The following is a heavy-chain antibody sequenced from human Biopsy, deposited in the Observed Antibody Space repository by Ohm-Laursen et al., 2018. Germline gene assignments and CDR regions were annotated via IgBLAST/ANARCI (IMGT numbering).Heavy chain of an antibody. J-gene: IGHJ6*02. CDR1: GGSFNGYF. Sequence: SDTLSLTCAVYGGSFNGYFWSWIRQPPGKGLPPPPPITPTGSTTYSPSLKSRVTISVDTAKKQFSLSLRSVTAADTAVYYCARVPLPGIGAAYQGRFLYGMDVWGQGTTVSVSS. CDR2: ITPTGST. D-gene: IGHD6-13*01. CDR3: ARVPLPGIGAAYQGRFLYGMDV. V-gene: IGHV4-34*01.